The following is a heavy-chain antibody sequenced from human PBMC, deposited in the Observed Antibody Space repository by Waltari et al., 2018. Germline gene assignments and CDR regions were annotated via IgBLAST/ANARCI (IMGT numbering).Heavy chain of an antibody. Sequence: EVQLLESGGGLVQPGGSLRLPCAAPGLTFSSYAISWVRQAPGKGLEWVSAISGSGGSTYYADSVKGRFTISRDNSKNTLYLQMNSLRAEDTAVYYCAKVEQTYYFDYWGQGTLVTVSS. J-gene: IGHJ4*02. CDR3: AKVEQTYYFDY. V-gene: IGHV3-23*01. CDR1: GLTFSSYA. CDR2: ISGSGGST.